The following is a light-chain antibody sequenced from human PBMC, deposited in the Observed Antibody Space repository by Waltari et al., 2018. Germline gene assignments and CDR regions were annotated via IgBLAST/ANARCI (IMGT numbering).Light chain of an antibody. J-gene: IGLJ3*02. CDR1: SSDVGGYNY. CDR3: SSYTSSSTPV. V-gene: IGLV2-14*01. Sequence: QSALTQPASVSGSPGQSITISCTGTSSDVGGYNYVSWSQQHPGKAPKLMIYDVSKRPSGFSNLFSGPQSGNTASLTISGLQAEDEADYYCSSYTSSSTPVFGGGTKLTVL. CDR2: DVS.